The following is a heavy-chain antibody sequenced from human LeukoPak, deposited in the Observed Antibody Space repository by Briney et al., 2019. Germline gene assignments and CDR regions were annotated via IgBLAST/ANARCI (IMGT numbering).Heavy chain of an antibody. Sequence: SETLSLTCTVSGGTISSYYWSWIRQPPGKGLEWIGYIYYSGSTNYNPSLKSRVTISVDTSKNQFSLKLSSVTAADTAVYYCATTPNFRGGSCYSRWFDPWGQGTLVTVSS. D-gene: IGHD2-15*01. CDR1: GGTISSYY. J-gene: IGHJ5*02. CDR3: ATTPNFRGGSCYSRWFDP. CDR2: IYYSGST. V-gene: IGHV4-59*01.